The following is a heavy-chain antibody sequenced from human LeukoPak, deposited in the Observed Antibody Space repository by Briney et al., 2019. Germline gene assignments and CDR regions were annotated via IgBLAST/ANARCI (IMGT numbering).Heavy chain of an antibody. CDR2: IRYDGSNK. CDR1: VFTFSSYG. J-gene: IGHJ4*02. D-gene: IGHD3-22*01. CDR3: AKDRATMIVVGYFDY. Sequence: GGSLRLSCAASVFTFSSYGMHWVRQAPGKGLEWVAFIRYDGSNKYYADSVKGRFTISRDNSKNTLYLQMNSLRAEDTAVYYCAKDRATMIVVGYFDYWGQGTLVTVSS. V-gene: IGHV3-30*02.